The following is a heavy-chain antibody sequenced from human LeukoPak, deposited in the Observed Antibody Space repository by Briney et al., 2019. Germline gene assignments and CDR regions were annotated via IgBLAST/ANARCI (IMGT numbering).Heavy chain of an antibody. V-gene: IGHV3-23*01. J-gene: IGHJ5*02. CDR1: GFTFTNYA. CDR2: ICGSVGST. CDR3: AKPYVVAANWFDP. D-gene: IGHD6-13*01. Sequence: GGSLRLSCAASGFTFTNYAMSWVRQAPGKGLEWVSPICGSVGSTYYAHSVKGRFTIYRDNSKNTQYLHMNSLTADDTAVYYCAKPYVVAANWFDPWGQGTLVTVSS.